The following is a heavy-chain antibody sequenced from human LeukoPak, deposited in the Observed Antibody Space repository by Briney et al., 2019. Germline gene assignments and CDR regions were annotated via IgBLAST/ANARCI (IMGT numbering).Heavy chain of an antibody. Sequence: GASVMVSSKASAYTSSSCGISWGRRAPAQGVEWMEWISAYNRNTNYAQKLQGRVTMTTDTSTSTAYVELRSLRSDDTAVYYCARGRYYYGSGFDYWGQGTLVTVSS. V-gene: IGHV1-18*01. J-gene: IGHJ4*02. CDR1: AYTSSSCG. CDR3: ARGRYYYGSGFDY. D-gene: IGHD3-10*01. CDR2: ISAYNRNT.